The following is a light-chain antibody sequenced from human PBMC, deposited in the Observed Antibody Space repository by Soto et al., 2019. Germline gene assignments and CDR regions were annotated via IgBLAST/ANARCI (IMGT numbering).Light chain of an antibody. V-gene: IGKV3-15*01. CDR3: QQYDSWPHT. CDR2: GAS. J-gene: IGKJ2*01. Sequence: EIVMTQSPATLSVSPGERVTLSCGASQSISGDLAWYQQKPGQAPRLVIYGASTRATGGPARFSGRGSATEFTLTISSLQSEDFADYYWQQYDSWPHTFGLGNSLEIK. CDR1: QSISGD.